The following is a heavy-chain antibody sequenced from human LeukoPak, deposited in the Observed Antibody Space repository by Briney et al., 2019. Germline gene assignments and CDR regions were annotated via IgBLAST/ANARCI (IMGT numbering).Heavy chain of an antibody. CDR1: GGSFSGYY. V-gene: IGHV4-34*01. J-gene: IGHJ5*02. Sequence: SETLSLTCAVYGGSFSGYYWSWIRQPPGKGLEWIGEINHSGSTNYNPSLKSRVTISVDTSKNQFSLKLSSVTAADTAVYYCARDDYGSGSYHLGPNWFDPWGQGTLVTVSS. CDR3: ARDDYGSGSYHLGPNWFDP. CDR2: INHSGST. D-gene: IGHD3-10*01.